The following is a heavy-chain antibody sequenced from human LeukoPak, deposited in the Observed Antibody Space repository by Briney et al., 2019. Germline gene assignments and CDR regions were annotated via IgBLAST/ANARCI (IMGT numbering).Heavy chain of an antibody. V-gene: IGHV1-18*01. D-gene: IGHD6-13*01. CDR1: GYTFTSYG. J-gene: IGHJ3*02. Sequence: ASVKVSCKASGYTFTSYGISWVRQAPGQGLEWMGWISAYNGSTNYAQKLQGRVTMTTDTSTSTAYMELRSLRSDDTAVYYCALLGPEDSSWYGGAFDIWGQGTMVTVSS. CDR2: ISAYNGST. CDR3: ALLGPEDSSWYGGAFDI.